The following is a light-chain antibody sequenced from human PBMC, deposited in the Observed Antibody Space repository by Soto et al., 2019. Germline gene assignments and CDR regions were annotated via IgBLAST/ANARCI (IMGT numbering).Light chain of an antibody. CDR2: GAS. CDR3: QQYGGSPLFT. CDR1: QTVSGTY. V-gene: IGKV3-20*01. Sequence: EIVLAQSPDTLSLSPGERAILSCRAGQTVSGTYLAWYQQKPGQAPRLLIYGASNRATGIPDRFSGSGSGTDFTLTISRLEPEDFAVYSCQQYGGSPLFTFGPGTRVDFK. J-gene: IGKJ3*01.